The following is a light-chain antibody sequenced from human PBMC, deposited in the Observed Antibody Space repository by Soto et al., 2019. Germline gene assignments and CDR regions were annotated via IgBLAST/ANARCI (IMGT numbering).Light chain of an antibody. Sequence: DIQLTKSPSFLSASVGARVTITCRASQGISSYLAWYQQKPGKAPKLLIEAASTLQCGVPSRFSGSGSGTEFTLTISSLQPEDCATYYLQQLNSYPLAFGGGPQVEIK. CDR3: QQLNSYPLA. V-gene: IGKV1-9*01. CDR2: AAS. CDR1: QGISSY. J-gene: IGKJ4*01.